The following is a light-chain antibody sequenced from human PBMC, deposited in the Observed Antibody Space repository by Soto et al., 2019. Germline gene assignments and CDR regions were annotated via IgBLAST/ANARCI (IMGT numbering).Light chain of an antibody. J-gene: IGLJ3*02. CDR2: EVS. CDR1: SSDVGGYNY. Sequence: QSVLTQPASVSGSPGQSITISCTGTSSDVGGYNYVSWYQQHPGKAPKLMIPEVSNRPSGVSNRFSGSKSGNTASLTISGLQAEDEADYYCSSYTSSSTQVFGGGTKLTVL. V-gene: IGLV2-14*01. CDR3: SSYTSSSTQV.